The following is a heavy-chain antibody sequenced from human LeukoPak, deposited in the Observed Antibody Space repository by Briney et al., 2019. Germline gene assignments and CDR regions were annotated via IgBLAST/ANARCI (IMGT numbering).Heavy chain of an antibody. D-gene: IGHD3-16*01. V-gene: IGHV4-4*07. CDR2: IYTSGST. Sequence: SETLSLTCTVSGGSISSYYWSWIRQPAGKGLEWIGRIYTSGSTNYNPSLKSRVTISVDTSENQFSLKLSSVTAADTAVYYCARMYYDYVWGSYSLGWFDPWGQGTLVTVSS. CDR1: GGSISSYY. J-gene: IGHJ5*02. CDR3: ARMYYDYVWGSYSLGWFDP.